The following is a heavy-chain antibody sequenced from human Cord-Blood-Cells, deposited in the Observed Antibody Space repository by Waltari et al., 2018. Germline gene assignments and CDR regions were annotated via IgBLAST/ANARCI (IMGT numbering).Heavy chain of an antibody. CDR3: ARVTTGTPSYYYGMDV. V-gene: IGHV4-59*01. Sequence: QVQLQESGPGLVKPSETLSLTCTVSGCPISSYYWSWIRQPPGKGLEWIGYIYYSGSTNYNPSLKSRVTISVDTSKNQFSLKLSSVTAADTAVYYCARVTTGTPSYYYGMDVWGQGTTVTVSS. CDR2: IYYSGST. CDR1: GCPISSYY. D-gene: IGHD1-1*01. J-gene: IGHJ6*02.